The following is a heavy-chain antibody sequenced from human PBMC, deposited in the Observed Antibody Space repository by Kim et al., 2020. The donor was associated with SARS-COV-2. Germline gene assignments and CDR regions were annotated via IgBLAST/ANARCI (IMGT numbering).Heavy chain of an antibody. CDR1: GFTFSSYS. V-gene: IGHV3-48*02. D-gene: IGHD6-13*01. CDR2: ISSSSSTI. CDR3: ARTNPRDPRYSSSYLYYYYYYGMDV. J-gene: IGHJ6*02. Sequence: GGSLRLSCAASGFTFSSYSMNWVRQAPGKGLEWVSYISSSSSTIYYADSVKGRFTISRDNAKNSLYLQMNSLRDEDTAVYYCARTNPRDPRYSSSYLYYYYYYGMDVWGQGTTVTVSS.